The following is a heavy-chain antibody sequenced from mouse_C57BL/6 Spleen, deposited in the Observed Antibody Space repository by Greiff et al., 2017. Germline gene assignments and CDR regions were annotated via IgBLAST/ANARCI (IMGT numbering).Heavy chain of an antibody. Sequence: VQLQESGPELVQPGASVKISCKASGYAFSSSWMNWVKQRPGKGLEWIGRIYPGDGDTNYNGKFKGKATLTADKSSSTAYMQLSSLTSEDSAVYFCARWSYYDYDGYAMDYWGQGTSVTVSS. CDR3: ARWSYYDYDGYAMDY. D-gene: IGHD2-4*01. CDR1: GYAFSSSW. J-gene: IGHJ4*01. V-gene: IGHV1-82*01. CDR2: IYPGDGDT.